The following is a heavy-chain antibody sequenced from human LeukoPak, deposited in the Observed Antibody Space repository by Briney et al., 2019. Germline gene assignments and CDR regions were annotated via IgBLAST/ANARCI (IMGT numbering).Heavy chain of an antibody. CDR2: IWYDGSNQ. V-gene: IGHV3-33*06. CDR3: VKDSNRPYCSSTSCYMSSWYYRDYYYYGMDV. D-gene: IGHD2-2*02. CDR1: GFTFSTYG. Sequence: GGSLRLSCAASGFTFSTYGMHWVRQAPGKGLEWVAVIWYDGSNQYYADSVKGRLTISRDNSKSTLYLQMNSLRAEDTAVYYCVKDSNRPYCSSTSCYMSSWYYRDYYYYGMDVWGQGTTVTVSS. J-gene: IGHJ6*02.